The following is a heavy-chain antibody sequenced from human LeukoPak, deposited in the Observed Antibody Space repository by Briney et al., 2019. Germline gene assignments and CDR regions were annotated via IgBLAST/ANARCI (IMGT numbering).Heavy chain of an antibody. J-gene: IGHJ5*02. V-gene: IGHV4-34*01. CDR3: ARVLSIVVVPGATFWFDP. D-gene: IGHD2-2*01. Sequence: SETLSLTCAVYGGSFSGYYWSWIRQPPGKGRGWIGDGSYSGSTNYNPSLTSRVTISVDTSKNQFSLKLSSVTAADTAVYHCARVLSIVVVPGATFWFDPWGQGTLVTVSS. CDR1: GGSFSGYY. CDR2: GSYSGST.